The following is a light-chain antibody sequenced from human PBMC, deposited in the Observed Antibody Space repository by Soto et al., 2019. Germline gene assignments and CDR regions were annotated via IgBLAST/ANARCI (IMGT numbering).Light chain of an antibody. J-gene: IGLJ2*01. CDR1: SSDVGGYNY. CDR3: SSYTSSSTLRV. CDR2: DVS. Sequence: QSALTQPASVSGSPGQSITISCTGTSSDVGGYNYVSWYQQQPGKAPKLMIYDVSNRPSGVANRFSGSKSGNTASLTISGLQAEDEADYYCSSYTSSSTLRVFGGGTKVTVL. V-gene: IGLV2-14*01.